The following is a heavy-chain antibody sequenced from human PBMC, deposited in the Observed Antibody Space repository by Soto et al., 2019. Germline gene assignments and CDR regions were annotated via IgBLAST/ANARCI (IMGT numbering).Heavy chain of an antibody. CDR1: GGSNIRDGYY. Sequence: PSETLSLTCTVSGGSNIRDGYYWSWIRQHPGKGLEWIGYIYYSGSTNYNPSLKSRVTISVDTSKNQFSLKLSSVTAADTAVYYCARAGYXSETRNRDYYYYYGMDVWGQGTTVTVSS. CDR2: IYYSGST. D-gene: IGHD3-10*01. CDR3: ARAGYXSETRNRDYYYYYGMDV. V-gene: IGHV4-61*08. J-gene: IGHJ6*02.